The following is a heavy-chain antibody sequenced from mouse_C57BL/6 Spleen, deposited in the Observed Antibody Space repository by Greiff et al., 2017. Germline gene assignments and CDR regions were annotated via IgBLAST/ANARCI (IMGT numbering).Heavy chain of an antibody. CDR3: ASPITTVVDY. CDR1: GFNIKDYY. D-gene: IGHD1-1*01. J-gene: IGHJ2*01. Sequence: VQLQQSGAELVKPGASVKLSCTVSGFNIKDYYMHWVKQRTEQGLEWIGRIDPEDGETKSAPKFQGKATITADTSSNTAYLQLSSLTSEDTAVYYCASPITTVVDYWGQGTTLTVSS. CDR2: IDPEDGET. V-gene: IGHV14-2*01.